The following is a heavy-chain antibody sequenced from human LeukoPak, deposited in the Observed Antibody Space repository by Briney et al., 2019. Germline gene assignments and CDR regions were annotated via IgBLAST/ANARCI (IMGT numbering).Heavy chain of an antibody. Sequence: ASVKVSFKASGYTFTIYGISWVRQAPGQGLEWMGWINAYNGNTNYAQKLQGRVTMTTDTSTSTAYMELRSLRSDDTAVYYCARPYGSGSYYNSPLDYWGQGTLVTVSS. CDR1: GYTFTIYG. J-gene: IGHJ4*02. CDR3: ARPYGSGSYYNSPLDY. CDR2: INAYNGNT. V-gene: IGHV1-18*04. D-gene: IGHD3-10*01.